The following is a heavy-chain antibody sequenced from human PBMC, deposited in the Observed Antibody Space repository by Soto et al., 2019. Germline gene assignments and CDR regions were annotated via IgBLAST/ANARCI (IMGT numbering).Heavy chain of an antibody. Sequence: PSETLSLTCAVSGGSISSGGYSWSWSRQPPGKGQEWIGYIYHSGSTYYNPSLKSRVTISVDRSKNQFSLKLSSETAADTAVYYCARAGDYGLFDYWGQGTLVTVSS. CDR3: ARAGDYGLFDY. CDR1: GGSISSGGYS. CDR2: IYHSGST. V-gene: IGHV4-30-2*01. J-gene: IGHJ4*02. D-gene: IGHD4-17*01.